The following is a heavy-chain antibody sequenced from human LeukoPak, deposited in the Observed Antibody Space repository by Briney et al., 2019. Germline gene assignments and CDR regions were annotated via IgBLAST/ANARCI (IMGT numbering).Heavy chain of an antibody. D-gene: IGHD3-9*01. V-gene: IGHV4-34*01. CDR3: ASSLLTADAFDI. CDR2: INHSGST. J-gene: IGHJ3*02. Sequence: PSETLSHTCAVYGGSFSGYYWSWIRQPPGKGLEWIGEINHSGSTNYNPSLKSRVTISVDTSKNQFSLKLSSVTAADTAVYYCASSLLTADAFDIWGQGTMVTVSS. CDR1: GGSFSGYY.